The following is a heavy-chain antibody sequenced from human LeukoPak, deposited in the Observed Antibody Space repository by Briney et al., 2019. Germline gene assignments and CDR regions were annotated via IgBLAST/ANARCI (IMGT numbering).Heavy chain of an antibody. CDR3: AKDFHSSGYYFEFWTFDY. V-gene: IGHV3-23*01. J-gene: IGHJ4*02. Sequence: GGSLRLSCAASGFTFSSYAMSWVRQAPGKGLEWVSAISGSGGSTYYADSVKGRFTISRDNSKNTLYLQMNSLRAEDTAVYHCAKDFHSSGYYFEFWTFDYWGQGTLVTVSS. CDR1: GFTFSSYA. CDR2: ISGSGGST. D-gene: IGHD3-22*01.